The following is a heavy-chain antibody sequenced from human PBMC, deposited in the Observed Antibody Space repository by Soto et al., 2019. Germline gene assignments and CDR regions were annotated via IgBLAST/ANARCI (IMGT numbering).Heavy chain of an antibody. CDR3: ARPGDYGDYANAFDI. CDR2: ISAYNGNT. J-gene: IGHJ3*02. CDR1: GYTFTSYG. Sequence: GASVKVSCKASGYTFTSYGISWVRQAPGQGLEWMGWISAYNGNTNYARKLQGRVTMTTDTSTSTAYMELRSLRSDDTAVYYCARPGDYGDYANAFDIWGQGTMVTVSS. V-gene: IGHV1-18*01. D-gene: IGHD4-17*01.